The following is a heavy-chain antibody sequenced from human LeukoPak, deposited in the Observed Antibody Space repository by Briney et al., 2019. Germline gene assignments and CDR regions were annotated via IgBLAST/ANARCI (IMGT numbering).Heavy chain of an antibody. V-gene: IGHV3-7*01. Sequence: GGSLRLSCAASGFTFSSYAMSWVRQAPGKGLEWVANIKQDGSEKYYVDSVKGRFTISRDNAKNSLYLQMNSLRAEDTAVYYCARDYYDSSGYCFDYWGQGTLVTVSS. CDR3: ARDYYDSSGYCFDY. CDR2: IKQDGSEK. J-gene: IGHJ4*02. D-gene: IGHD3-22*01. CDR1: GFTFSSYA.